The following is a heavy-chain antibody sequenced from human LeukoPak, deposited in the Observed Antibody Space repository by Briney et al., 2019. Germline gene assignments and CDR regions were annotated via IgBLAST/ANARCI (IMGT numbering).Heavy chain of an antibody. CDR2: IYYSGST. J-gene: IGHJ3*02. D-gene: IGHD2-2*01. Sequence: PSETLSLTXTVPGGSISSGDYYWSWIRQPPGKGLEWIGYIYYSGSTYYNPSLKSRVTISVDTSKNQFSLKLSSVTAADTAVYYCAREGAGIVVVPAARGHAFDIWGQGTMVTVSS. CDR1: GGSISSGDYY. V-gene: IGHV4-30-4*08. CDR3: AREGAGIVVVPAARGHAFDI.